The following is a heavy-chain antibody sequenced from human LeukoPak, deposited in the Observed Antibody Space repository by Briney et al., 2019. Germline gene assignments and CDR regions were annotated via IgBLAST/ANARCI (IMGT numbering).Heavy chain of an antibody. CDR2: IYPDDSDT. D-gene: IGHD5-12*01. CDR1: GYNFTTYW. Sequence: GESLKISCKGSGYNFTTYWIGWVRQLPGKGLEWMGIIYPDDSDTRYSPSFQGQVSISADKSINTAYLQWTTMKASDTAMYYCARTVANLPYHQYFYMDVWGKGTTVIVSS. V-gene: IGHV5-51*01. CDR3: ARTVANLPYHQYFYMDV. J-gene: IGHJ6*03.